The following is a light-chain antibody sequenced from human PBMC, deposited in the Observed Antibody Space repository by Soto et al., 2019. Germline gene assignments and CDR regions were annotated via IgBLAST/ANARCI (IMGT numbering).Light chain of an antibody. V-gene: IGLV2-14*01. CDR3: SSCTSSSSLLYV. CDR1: SSDLASYNY. CDR2: QVT. Sequence: QSALTQPASVSGSPGQSITISYTGTSSDLASYNYVSWYQQQPGKAPKLMIYQVTHRPSGVSNRFSGSKSGNTASLTISGLQAEDEADYYCSSCTSSSSLLYVFGTGTKLTVL. J-gene: IGLJ1*01.